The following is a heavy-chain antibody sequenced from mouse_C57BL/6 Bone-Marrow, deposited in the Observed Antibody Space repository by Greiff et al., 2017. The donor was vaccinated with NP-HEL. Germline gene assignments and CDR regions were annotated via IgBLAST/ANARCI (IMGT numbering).Heavy chain of an antibody. CDR1: GFTFSNYW. Sequence: EVQRVESGGGLVQPGGSMKLSCVASGFTFSNYWMNWVRQSPEKGLEWVAQIRLKSDNYATHYAESVKGRFTISRDDSKSSVYLQMNNLRAEDTGIYYCIYMVAYAMDYWGQGTSVTVSS. V-gene: IGHV6-3*01. D-gene: IGHD2-2*01. J-gene: IGHJ4*01. CDR2: IRLKSDNYAT. CDR3: IYMVAYAMDY.